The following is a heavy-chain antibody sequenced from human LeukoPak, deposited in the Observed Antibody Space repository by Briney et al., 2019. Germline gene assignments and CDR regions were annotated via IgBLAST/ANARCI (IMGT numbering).Heavy chain of an antibody. CDR2: IKGKVDGETA. Sequence: GGSLRLSCAGSGFTFRDPWMSWVRQAPGKGLEWVGRIKGKVDGETADYAAPVKGRFTISRDDSKNMLYLQMDGLKTEDTAVYYCATERNYYFNNWGQGTLVTVSS. CDR3: ATERNYYFNN. CDR1: GFTFRDPW. V-gene: IGHV3-15*01. D-gene: IGHD5-24*01. J-gene: IGHJ4*02.